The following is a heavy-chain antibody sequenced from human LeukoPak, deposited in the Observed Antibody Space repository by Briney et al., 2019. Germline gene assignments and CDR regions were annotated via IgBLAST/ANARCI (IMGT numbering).Heavy chain of an antibody. Sequence: PSETLSLTCAVSGYSISSGYYWGWIRQPPGKGLEWIGSIYHSGSTYYNPSLKSRVTISADTSKNQFSLKLSSVTAADTAVYYCARRGSDIGDDPWGQGTLVTVSS. CDR1: GYSISSGYY. CDR2: IYHSGST. D-gene: IGHD2-15*01. J-gene: IGHJ5*02. CDR3: ARRGSDIGDDP. V-gene: IGHV4-38-2*01.